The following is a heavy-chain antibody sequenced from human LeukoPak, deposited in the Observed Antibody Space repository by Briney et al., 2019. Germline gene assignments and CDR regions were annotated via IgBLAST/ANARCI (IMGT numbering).Heavy chain of an antibody. D-gene: IGHD6-19*01. J-gene: IGHJ4*02. CDR1: RFTFSSYD. V-gene: IGHV3-48*01. CDR3: AGGAPVYSSGWYGSRFDY. CDR2: IRSGSSSTR. Sequence: PGGSLRLSCAASRFTFSSYDMYSVRQAPGKGLEWVSSIRSGSSSTRYYADSVKGRFTISRDNAKNSLYLQMNSLRAEDTAVYYCAGGAPVYSSGWYGSRFDYWGQGTLVTVSS.